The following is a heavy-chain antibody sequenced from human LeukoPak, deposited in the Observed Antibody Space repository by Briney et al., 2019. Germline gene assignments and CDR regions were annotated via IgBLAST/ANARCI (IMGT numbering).Heavy chain of an antibody. Sequence: GGSLRLSCAASGFTFSSYSMNWVRQAPGKGLEWVSSISSSSSYIYYADSVKGRFTISRDNAKNSLYLQMNSLRAEDTAVYYCARDPGLVPAARHFDYWGQGTLVTVSS. D-gene: IGHD2-2*01. V-gene: IGHV3-21*01. CDR3: ARDPGLVPAARHFDY. CDR1: GFTFSSYS. CDR2: ISSSSSYI. J-gene: IGHJ4*02.